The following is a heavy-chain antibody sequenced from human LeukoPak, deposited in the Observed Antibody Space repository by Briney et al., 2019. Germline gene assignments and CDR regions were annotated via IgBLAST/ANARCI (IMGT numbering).Heavy chain of an antibody. D-gene: IGHD6-13*01. Sequence: PSETLSLTCTVSGGSISSGSYYWSWIRQPAGTGLEWIGRIYTSGSTNYNPSLKSRVTISVDTSKNQFSLKLSSVTAADTAVYYCARQLVTKFDYWGQGTLVTVSS. V-gene: IGHV4-61*02. J-gene: IGHJ4*02. CDR2: IYTSGST. CDR1: GGSISSGSYY. CDR3: ARQLVTKFDY.